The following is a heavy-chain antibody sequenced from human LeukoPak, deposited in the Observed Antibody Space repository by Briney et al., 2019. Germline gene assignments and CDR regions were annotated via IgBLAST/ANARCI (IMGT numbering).Heavy chain of an antibody. V-gene: IGHV3-7*01. CDR2: IKQDGSEK. D-gene: IGHD5-12*01. CDR1: GFTFSGYA. J-gene: IGHJ4*02. CDR3: ARDRAARTEWLRLTY. Sequence: GGSLRLSCAASGFTFSGYAMTWVRQAPGKGLEWVANIKQDGSEKYYVDSVKGRFTISRDNAKNSLYLQMNSLRAEDTAVYYCARDRAARTEWLRLTYWGQGTLVTVSS.